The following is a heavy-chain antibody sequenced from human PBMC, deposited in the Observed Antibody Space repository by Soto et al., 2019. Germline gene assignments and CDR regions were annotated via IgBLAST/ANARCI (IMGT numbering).Heavy chain of an antibody. CDR2: IYPGDSDT. V-gene: IGHV5-51*01. Sequence: PGESLKISCKGSGYTFATHWIAGVRKMPGKGLEWMGIIYPGDSDTRYSPSFQGQVTISADKSFSTAYLQWSSLKASDTAIYFCARLELTGLDNWGQGTPVTVSS. CDR3: ARLELTGLDN. CDR1: GYTFATHW. D-gene: IGHD3-9*01. J-gene: IGHJ4*02.